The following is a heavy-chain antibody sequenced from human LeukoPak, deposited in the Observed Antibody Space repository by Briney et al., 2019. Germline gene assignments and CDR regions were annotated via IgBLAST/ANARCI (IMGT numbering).Heavy chain of an antibody. CDR1: GFTFSSYS. CDR2: ISSSSSYI. D-gene: IGHD2-2*01. Sequence: GGSLRLSCAASGFTFSSYSMNWVRQAPGKGLEWVSSISSSSSYIYYADSVKGRFTISRDNAKNSLYLQMNSLRAEDTAVYYCARDGPYCSSTSCYGPGDYMDVWGKGTTVTVSS. J-gene: IGHJ6*03. V-gene: IGHV3-21*01. CDR3: ARDGPYCSSTSCYGPGDYMDV.